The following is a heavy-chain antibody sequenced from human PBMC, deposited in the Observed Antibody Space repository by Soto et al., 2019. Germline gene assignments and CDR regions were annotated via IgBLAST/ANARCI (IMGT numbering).Heavy chain of an antibody. D-gene: IGHD5-18*01. J-gene: IGHJ4*02. CDR3: ARTARASHYFDY. CDR1: GFTVSSNY. V-gene: IGHV3-53*01. Sequence: GGSLRLSCAASGFTVSSNYMSWVRQAPGKGLEWVSVIYSGGSTYYADSVKGRFTISRDNSKNTLYLQMNSLRAEDTAVYYCARTARASHYFDYWGQGTLVTVSS. CDR2: IYSGGST.